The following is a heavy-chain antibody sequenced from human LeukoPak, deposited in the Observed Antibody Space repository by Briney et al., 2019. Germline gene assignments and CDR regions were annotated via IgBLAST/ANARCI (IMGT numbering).Heavy chain of an antibody. CDR1: GGSISSYY. CDR2: IYYSGNT. J-gene: IGHJ4*02. CDR3: ARDAYYYGGSGYFRFDY. D-gene: IGHD3-22*01. V-gene: IGHV4-59*12. Sequence: SETLSLTCTVSGGSISSYYWSWIRQPPGKGLEWIGYIYYSGNTNYNPSLKSRVTISVDTSKNQFSLKLSSVTAADTAVYYCARDAYYYGGSGYFRFDYWGQGTLVTVSS.